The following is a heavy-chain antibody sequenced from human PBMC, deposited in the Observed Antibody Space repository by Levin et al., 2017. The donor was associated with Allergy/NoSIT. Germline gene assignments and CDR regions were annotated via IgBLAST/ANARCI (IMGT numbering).Heavy chain of an antibody. D-gene: IGHD2-21*01. J-gene: IGHJ4*02. CDR2: VGTRNGDR. Sequence: ASVKVSCKASGFNFINFGCNWVRQAPGQGLEWMGWVGTRNGDRRYAQKFQDRVTMTTDTSTGTAYLQVRSLRPDDTAVYFCVRLWRGGDYWGQGTLVTVSS. CDR3: VRLWRGGDY. CDR1: GFNFINFG. V-gene: IGHV1-18*01.